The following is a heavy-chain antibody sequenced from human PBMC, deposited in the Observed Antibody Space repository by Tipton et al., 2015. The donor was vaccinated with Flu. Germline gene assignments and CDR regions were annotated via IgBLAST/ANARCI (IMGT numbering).Heavy chain of an antibody. Sequence: TLFLTCTVSGGSISSYYWSWIRQPAGKGLEWIGRIYTSGSTNYNPSLKSRVTMSVDTSKNQFSLKLSSVTAADTAVYYCARGAVAGTGEAFDIWGQGTMVTVSS. CDR2: IYTSGST. V-gene: IGHV4-4*07. J-gene: IGHJ3*02. D-gene: IGHD6-19*01. CDR1: GGSISSYY. CDR3: ARGAVAGTGEAFDI.